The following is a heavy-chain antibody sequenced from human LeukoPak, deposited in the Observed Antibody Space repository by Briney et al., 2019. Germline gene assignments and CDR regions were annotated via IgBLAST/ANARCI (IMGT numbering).Heavy chain of an antibody. CDR3: ARGSSGWYSVAY. Sequence: ASVKVSCKASGYTFTRYYMHWVRQPPGQGLEWMGIINPSGGSTSYAQKFQDRVTMTRNTSTSTVYMELSSLRSEDTGVYYCARGSSGWYSVAYWGQGTLVTVSS. CDR2: INPSGGST. J-gene: IGHJ4*02. CDR1: GYTFTRYY. D-gene: IGHD6-19*01. V-gene: IGHV1-46*01.